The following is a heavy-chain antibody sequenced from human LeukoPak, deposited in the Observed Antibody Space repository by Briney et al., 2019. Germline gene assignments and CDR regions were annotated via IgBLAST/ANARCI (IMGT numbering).Heavy chain of an antibody. V-gene: IGHV3-23*01. D-gene: IGHD6-13*01. Sequence: GGSLRLSCAASGFTFRSYAMNWVRQAPGKGLEWVSAISGSGGSTYYADSVKGRFTISRDNSKNTLYLQMNSLRAEDTAVYYCAKTNSNSVSSSWYMDWFDPRGQGTLVTVSS. CDR1: GFTFRSYA. CDR2: ISGSGGST. CDR3: AKTNSNSVSSSWYMDWFDP. J-gene: IGHJ5*02.